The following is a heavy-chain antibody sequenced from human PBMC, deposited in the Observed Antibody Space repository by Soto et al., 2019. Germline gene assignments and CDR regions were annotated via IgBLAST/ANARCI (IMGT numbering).Heavy chain of an antibody. D-gene: IGHD3-22*01. CDR1: GYAFTTYW. J-gene: IGHJ4*02. Sequence: GESLKISCKGSGYAFTTYWIGWVRQMPGKDLELMGIIYPGDSDTRYSPSFQGQVTISVDKSISTAYLQWSSLKASDTAIYYCARRTYDSSAYYVYWGQGTQVTVSS. CDR2: IYPGDSDT. V-gene: IGHV5-51*01. CDR3: ARRTYDSSAYYVY.